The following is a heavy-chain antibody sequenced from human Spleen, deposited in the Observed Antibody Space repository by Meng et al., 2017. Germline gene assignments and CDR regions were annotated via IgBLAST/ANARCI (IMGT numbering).Heavy chain of an antibody. Sequence: QVQLEQSGSEWKKPGASVKVSCKASGYTFINYAMNWVRQAPGQGLEWMGWFVNYVDTYPAPKFQGRVTMTTDTHTNTAFMELRSLTSDDTAVYYCASGTPGRSYCDYWGQGTLVTVSS. CDR1: GYTFINYA. CDR2: FVNYVDT. D-gene: IGHD2-15*01. CDR3: ASGTPGRSYCDY. J-gene: IGHJ4*02. V-gene: IGHV1-18*01.